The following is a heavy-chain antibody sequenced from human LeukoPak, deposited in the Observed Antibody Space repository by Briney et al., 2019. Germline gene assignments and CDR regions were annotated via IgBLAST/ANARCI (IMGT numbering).Heavy chain of an antibody. Sequence: GESLKISCKGSGYSFTSYWIGWVRQMPGKGLEWMGIIYPGDSDTRYSPSFQGQVTISADKSISTAYLQWSSLKASDTAMYYCAGTPAGDYYYYGMDVWGQGTTVTVSS. CDR1: GYSFTSYW. CDR3: AGTPAGDYYYYGMDV. V-gene: IGHV5-51*01. D-gene: IGHD6-13*01. J-gene: IGHJ6*02. CDR2: IYPGDSDT.